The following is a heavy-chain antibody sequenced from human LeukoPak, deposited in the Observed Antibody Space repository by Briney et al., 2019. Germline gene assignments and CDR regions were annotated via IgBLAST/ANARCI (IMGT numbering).Heavy chain of an antibody. D-gene: IGHD4-11*01. CDR1: GFTFSHYG. CDR3: ARDAQRGFDYSNSLKF. V-gene: IGHV3-33*01. CDR2: IWSVGSNK. J-gene: IGHJ4*02. Sequence: GGSLRLSCAASGFTFSHYGFHWVRQAPGKGLEWVAVIWSVGSNKYYGNSVKGRFIIYRDDSQKTVYLQMNSLRAEDTAVYYCARDAQRGFDYSNSLKFWGQGALVTVSS.